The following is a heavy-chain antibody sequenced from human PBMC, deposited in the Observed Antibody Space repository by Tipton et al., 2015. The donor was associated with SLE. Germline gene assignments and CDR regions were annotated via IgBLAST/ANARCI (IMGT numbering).Heavy chain of an antibody. CDR3: ARGCSSSTCEPFYFFGMDV. V-gene: IGHV4-34*01. CDR1: GGSFSGYY. CDR2: INHGGST. D-gene: IGHD2-2*01. J-gene: IGHJ6*02. Sequence: TLSLTCAAYGGSFSGYYWTWIRQPPGKGLEWIGEINHGGSTNYNPSLKSRVTISEDTSKNQFSLKLTSVTAADTAIYYCARGCSSSTCEPFYFFGMDVWGQGTTVTVSS.